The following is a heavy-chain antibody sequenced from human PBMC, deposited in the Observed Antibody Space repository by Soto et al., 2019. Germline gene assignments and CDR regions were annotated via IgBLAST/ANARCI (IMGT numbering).Heavy chain of an antibody. D-gene: IGHD2-2*01. CDR1: GFTFSTYG. Sequence: QVQLVESGGGVVQPRRSLRLSCAASGFTFSTYGMHWVRQAPGKGLEWVAVIWYDGSNKYYADSVKGRFTISRDNSKNALYLQMNSLRAEDTAVYYCARDRLPAPMRDYYGMDVWGQGTTVTVSS. V-gene: IGHV3-33*01. J-gene: IGHJ6*02. CDR3: ARDRLPAPMRDYYGMDV. CDR2: IWYDGSNK.